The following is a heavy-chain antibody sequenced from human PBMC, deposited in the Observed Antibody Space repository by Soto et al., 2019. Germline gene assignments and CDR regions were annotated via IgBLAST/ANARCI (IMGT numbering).Heavy chain of an antibody. J-gene: IGHJ4*02. CDR2: VYFNGKT. CDR3: ARRASY. V-gene: IGHV4-39*01. CDR1: GVSISDTSYY. Sequence: QLQLQESGPGLVKPSETLSLTCNVSGVSISDTSYYWGWIRQPPGKGLEWIGTVYFNGKTFYNPRLKSRVTISLDRFKNEISRGLTAVTAADSAVYYCARRASYWGQGTLVAVSS.